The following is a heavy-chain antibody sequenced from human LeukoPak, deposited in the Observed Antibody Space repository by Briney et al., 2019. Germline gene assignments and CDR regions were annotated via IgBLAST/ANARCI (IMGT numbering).Heavy chain of an antibody. D-gene: IGHD3-9*01. J-gene: IGHJ4*02. CDR3: ARVPQVLKATYYFDY. V-gene: IGHV3-7*01. CDR2: IKHDGSEK. CDR1: GFTFSSYW. Sequence: GGSLRLSCAASGFTFSSYWMSWVRQAPGKGLEWVANIKHDGSEKYYVDSVKGRFTISRDNAKNSLYLQMNSLRAEDTAVYYCARVPQVLKATYYFDYWGQGTLVTGSS.